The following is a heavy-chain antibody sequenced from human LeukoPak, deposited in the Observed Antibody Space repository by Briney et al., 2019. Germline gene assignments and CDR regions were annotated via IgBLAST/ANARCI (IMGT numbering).Heavy chain of an antibody. CDR2: INPNSGGT. Sequence: ASVKVSCKASGYTFTGYYKHWVRQAPGQGLEWMGWINPNSGGTNYAQKFQGRVTMTRDTSISTAYMELSRLRSDDTAVYYCARDLDDSSGYTDYWGQGTLVTVSS. CDR3: ARDLDDSSGYTDY. J-gene: IGHJ4*02. V-gene: IGHV1-2*02. D-gene: IGHD3-22*01. CDR1: GYTFTGYY.